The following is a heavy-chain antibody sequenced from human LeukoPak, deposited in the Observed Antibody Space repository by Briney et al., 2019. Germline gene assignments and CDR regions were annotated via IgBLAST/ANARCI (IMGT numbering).Heavy chain of an antibody. CDR1: GGSISSSSYY. CDR3: ARDRTGEVDAFDI. J-gene: IGHJ3*02. D-gene: IGHD7-27*01. Sequence: SETLSLTCTVSGGSISSSSYYWGWIRQPPGKGLEWIGSIYYSGSTYYNPSLKSRVTISVDTSKNQFSLKLSSVTAADTAVYYCARDRTGEVDAFDIWGQGTMVTASS. CDR2: IYYSGST. V-gene: IGHV4-39*02.